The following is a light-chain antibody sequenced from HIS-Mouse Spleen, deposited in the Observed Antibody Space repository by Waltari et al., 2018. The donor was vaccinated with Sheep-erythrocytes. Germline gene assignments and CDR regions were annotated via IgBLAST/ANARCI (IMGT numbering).Light chain of an antibody. J-gene: IGLJ3*02. CDR3: CSYAGSSTPWV. CDR2: EGS. CDR1: SSDVGSYNL. V-gene: IGLV2-23*01. Sequence: QSALTQPASVSGSPGQSITIPCTGTSSDVGSYNLVPWYQQHPGKAPKPMSYEGSKRPSGVSNRFSGSKSGNTACLTISGLQAEDEADYYCCSYAGSSTPWVFGGGTKLTVL.